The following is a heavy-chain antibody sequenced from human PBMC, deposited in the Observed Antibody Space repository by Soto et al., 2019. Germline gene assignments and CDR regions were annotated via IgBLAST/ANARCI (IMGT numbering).Heavy chain of an antibody. CDR1: GGTFSTYI. J-gene: IGHJ3*01. CDR3: ARDRITTRGDAFDL. CDR2: IIPIPDIT. Sequence: QVHLVQSGAEVRKPGSSVKVSCKAPGGTFSTYIISWVRQAPGQGLEWMGRIIPIPDITNYAQKFQVRVTVTADRSTSTAYMELTSLKSEDTAVYYCARDRITTRGDAFDLWGQWTMVTVYS. D-gene: IGHD3-3*01. V-gene: IGHV1-69*08.